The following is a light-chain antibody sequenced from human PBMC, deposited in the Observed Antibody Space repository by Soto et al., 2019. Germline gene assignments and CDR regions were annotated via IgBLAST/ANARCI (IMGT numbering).Light chain of an antibody. CDR3: QQRSSWPRA. V-gene: IGKV3-11*01. J-gene: IGKJ4*01. CDR1: QTINTY. CDR2: DAS. Sequence: EIVLTQSPATLSLSLGERATLSCRASQTINTYLFWYQQKPGQAPRLLIYDASKKATGIPDRFSGSGSGTDFTLTISSLAPEDFALYYCQQRSSWPRAFGGGTKVEIK.